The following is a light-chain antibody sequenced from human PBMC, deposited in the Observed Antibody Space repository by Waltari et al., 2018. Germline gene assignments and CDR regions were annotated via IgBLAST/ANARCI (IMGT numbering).Light chain of an antibody. Sequence: QSVLTQPPSTSGTPGQRVTISCSGSSSNIGINNVNWYRQLQGAAPTLLIHTNDQRPSGVPDRISGSKSGTSASLAISGLQSEDEADYYCSTWDDSLNAGVFGEGTKVTVL. J-gene: IGLJ3*02. CDR2: TND. CDR3: STWDDSLNAGV. CDR1: SSNIGINN. V-gene: IGLV1-44*01.